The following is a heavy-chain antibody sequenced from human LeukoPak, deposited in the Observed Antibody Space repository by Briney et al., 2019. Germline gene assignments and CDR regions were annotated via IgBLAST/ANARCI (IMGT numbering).Heavy chain of an antibody. CDR2: ISGSADNT. J-gene: IGHJ4*02. V-gene: IGHV3-23*01. Sequence: GGSLRLSCAASGFTFNNYGMSWVRQAPGKGLEWVSAISGSADNTYYVDSVKGRFTISRDNSKNTLYLQMNSLRAEDTAVYYCAKVSPRGYSSSWYSPIDYWGQGTLVTVSS. CDR1: GFTFNNYG. D-gene: IGHD6-13*01. CDR3: AKVSPRGYSSSWYSPIDY.